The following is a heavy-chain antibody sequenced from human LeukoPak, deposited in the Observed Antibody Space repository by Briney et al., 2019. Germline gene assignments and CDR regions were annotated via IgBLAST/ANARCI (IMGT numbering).Heavy chain of an antibody. Sequence: PGGSLRLSCAASGFTFSSYAMSWVRQAPGKGLQWVSTFSGSGGSTYYADSVKGRFTISRDNSKNTLYLQMNSLRAEDTAVYYCASFSSGWYANYFDYWGQGTLVTVSS. CDR3: ASFSSGWYANYFDY. V-gene: IGHV3-23*01. J-gene: IGHJ4*02. CDR2: FSGSGGST. D-gene: IGHD6-19*01. CDR1: GFTFSSYA.